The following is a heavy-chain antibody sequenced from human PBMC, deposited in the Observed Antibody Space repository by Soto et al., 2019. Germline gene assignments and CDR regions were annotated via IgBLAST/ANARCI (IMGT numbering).Heavy chain of an antibody. CDR3: YSPAVPRSGFTDY. V-gene: IGHV4-34*01. CDR1: GGSFSGYY. J-gene: IGHJ4*02. Sequence: SETLSLTCAVYGGSFSGYYWSWIRQPPGKGLEWIGEINHSGSTNYNPSLKSRVTLSVDTSKNQFSLKLSSVTAADTAVYYCYSPAVPRSGFTDYWCQGTLVYRLL. CDR2: INHSGST. D-gene: IGHD6-19*01.